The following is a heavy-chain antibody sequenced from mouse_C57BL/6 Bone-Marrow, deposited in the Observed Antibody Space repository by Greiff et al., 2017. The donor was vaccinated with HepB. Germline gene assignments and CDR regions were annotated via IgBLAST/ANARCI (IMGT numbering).Heavy chain of an antibody. J-gene: IGHJ2*01. CDR2: IDPETGGT. CDR3: TRPRYGHRDYFDY. V-gene: IGHV1-15*01. D-gene: IGHD2-10*02. CDR1: GYTFTDYE. Sequence: VKLVESGAELVRPGASVTLSCKASGYTFTDYEMHWVKQTPVHGLEWIGAIDPETGGTACNQKFKGKAILTADKSSSTAYMELRSLTSEDSAVYYGTRPRYGHRDYFDYWGQGTTLTVSS.